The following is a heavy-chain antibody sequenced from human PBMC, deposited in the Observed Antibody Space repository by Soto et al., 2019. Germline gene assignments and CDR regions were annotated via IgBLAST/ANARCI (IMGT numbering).Heavy chain of an antibody. J-gene: IGHJ3*02. V-gene: IGHV1-24*01. CDR1: GYTLTELS. CDR3: ATDRPYSSRMGDAFDI. D-gene: IGHD6-13*01. Sequence: ASVKVSCKVSGYTLTELSMHWVRQAPGKGLEWMGGFDPEDGETIYAQKFQGRVTMTEDTSTDTAYMELSSLRSEDTAVYYCATDRPYSSRMGDAFDIWGQGTMVNVSS. CDR2: FDPEDGET.